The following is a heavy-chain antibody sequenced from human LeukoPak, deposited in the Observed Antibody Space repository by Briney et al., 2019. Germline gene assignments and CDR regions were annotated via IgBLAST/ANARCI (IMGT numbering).Heavy chain of an antibody. Sequence: GASVKVSCKASGYTFTGYYMHWARQAPGQGLEWMGWINPNSGGTNYAQKFQGRVTMTRDTSISTAYMELSRLRSDDTAVYYCARGDTIFGVVSGMDVWGQGTTVTVSS. V-gene: IGHV1-2*02. CDR2: INPNSGGT. CDR3: ARGDTIFGVVSGMDV. CDR1: GYTFTGYY. J-gene: IGHJ6*02. D-gene: IGHD3-3*01.